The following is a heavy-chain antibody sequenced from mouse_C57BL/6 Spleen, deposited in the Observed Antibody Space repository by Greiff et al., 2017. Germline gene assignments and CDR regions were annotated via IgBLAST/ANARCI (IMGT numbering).Heavy chain of an antibody. V-gene: IGHV1-80*01. CDR2: IYPGDGDT. D-gene: IGHD3-1*01. CDR3: ARSGTGPWFAY. Sequence: QVQLQQSGAELVKPGASVKISCKASGYAFSRYWMNWVKQRPGKGLEWIGQIYPGDGDTNYNGKFKGKATLTADKSSSTAYMQLSSLTSEDSAVYFCARSGTGPWFAYWGQGTLVTVSA. J-gene: IGHJ3*01. CDR1: GYAFSRYW.